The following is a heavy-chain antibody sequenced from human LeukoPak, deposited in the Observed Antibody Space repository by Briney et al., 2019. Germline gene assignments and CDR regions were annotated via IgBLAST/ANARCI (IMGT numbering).Heavy chain of an antibody. D-gene: IGHD6-19*01. V-gene: IGHV1-18*01. Sequence: GASVKVSCKASGFTLLSYAFSWVRRAPGQGLEWMGWIVSYNGNTNYAQNLQGRVTMTEDTSTDTAYMELSSLRSEDTAVYYCATSFSGWYRLDYWGQGTLVTVSS. CDR3: ATSFSGWYRLDY. CDR1: GFTLLSYA. J-gene: IGHJ4*02. CDR2: IVSYNGNT.